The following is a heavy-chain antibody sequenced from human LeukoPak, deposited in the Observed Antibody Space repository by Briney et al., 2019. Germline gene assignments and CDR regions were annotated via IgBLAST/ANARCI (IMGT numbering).Heavy chain of an antibody. CDR3: ARDTNMILLDY. J-gene: IGHJ4*02. Sequence: SVKVSCKASGYTFTSYGISWVRQAPGQGLEWMGSIIPIFGTPNYAQKFEGRLTITADRSTTTAYMELSSPRAEDTAVYYCARDTNMILLDYWGQGTLITVSS. V-gene: IGHV1-69*06. D-gene: IGHD3-22*01. CDR1: GYTFTSYG. CDR2: IIPIFGTP.